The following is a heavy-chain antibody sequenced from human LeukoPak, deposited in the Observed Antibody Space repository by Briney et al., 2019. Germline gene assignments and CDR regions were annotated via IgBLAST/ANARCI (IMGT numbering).Heavy chain of an antibody. V-gene: IGHV4-4*02. D-gene: IGHD1-14*01. CDR1: LDSTTSNF. J-gene: IGHJ4*02. Sequence: KPSETLSLTCTVSLDSTTSNFWSWVRQPPGKGLEWIGEIHRSGSPSYNPSLQSRVTISIDRSRNQIVLELSSVTAADTAVYYCAREILGGFNPGAYWGQGTLVTVSS. CDR2: IHRSGSP. CDR3: AREILGGFNPGAY.